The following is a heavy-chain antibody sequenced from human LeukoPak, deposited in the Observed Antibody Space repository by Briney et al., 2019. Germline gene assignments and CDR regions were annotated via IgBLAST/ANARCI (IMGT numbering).Heavy chain of an antibody. CDR1: GGSLSSGDYY. D-gene: IGHD4-17*01. CDR3: ARDFADYGDFESGYGMDV. CDR2: IYYSGST. V-gene: IGHV4-30-4*01. J-gene: IGHJ6*04. Sequence: PSETLSLTCTVSGGSLSSGDYYWSWIRQPPGKGLEWIGYIYYSGSTYYNPSLKSRVTISVDTSKNQFSLKLSSVTAADTAVYYCARDFADYGDFESGYGMDVWGKGTTVTASS.